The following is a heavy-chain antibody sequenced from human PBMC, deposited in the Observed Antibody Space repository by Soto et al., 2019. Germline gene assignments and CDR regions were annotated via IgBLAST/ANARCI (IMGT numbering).Heavy chain of an antibody. V-gene: IGHV3-30-3*01. J-gene: IGHJ4*02. D-gene: IGHD3-16*01. CDR2: MSYDGSNK. CDR1: GFTFSSYA. Sequence: QVQLVESGGGVVQPGRSLRLSCAASGFTFSSYAMHWVRRAPGKGLEWMAVMSYDGSNKYYADSVKGRFTISSDNSKNPLYLQMNSRRPEDTALYYCARDGGAYWGQGTLVIVSS. CDR3: ARDGGAY.